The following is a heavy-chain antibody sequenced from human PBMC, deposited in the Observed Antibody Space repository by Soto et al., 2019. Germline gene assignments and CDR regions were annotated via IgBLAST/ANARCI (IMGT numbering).Heavy chain of an antibody. Sequence: QITLNESGPTQVKPRQTLTLTCTFSGFSLTTSGVGVGWIRQSPGKAPEWLALIYWDDDKRYSPSLKIRLTSPNDTSKNQVVLTMADLDPADTATYFCAHRVLRSVFGLVTTTAIYFDFWGQGTPVAVSS. J-gene: IGHJ4*02. CDR2: IYWDDDK. CDR1: GFSLTTSGVG. V-gene: IGHV2-5*02. CDR3: AHRVLRSVFGLVTTTAIYFDF. D-gene: IGHD3-3*01.